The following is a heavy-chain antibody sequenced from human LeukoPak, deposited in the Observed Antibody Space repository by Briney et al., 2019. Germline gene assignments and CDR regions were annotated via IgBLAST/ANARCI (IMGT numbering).Heavy chain of an antibody. CDR3: ARRSYRGVITVYYYYYMDV. V-gene: IGHV3-30*03. J-gene: IGHJ6*03. CDR2: ISYDGSNK. Sequence: GGSLRLSCAASAFSLSAYNMNWVRQAPGKGLEWVAVISYDGSNKYYADSVKGRFTISRDNSKNTLYLQMNRLRVEDTAVYYCARRSYRGVITVYYYYYMDVWGKGTPVTVSS. CDR1: AFSLSAYN. D-gene: IGHD3-16*02.